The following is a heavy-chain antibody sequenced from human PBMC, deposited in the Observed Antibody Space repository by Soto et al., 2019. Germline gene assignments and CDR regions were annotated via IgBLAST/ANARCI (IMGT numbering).Heavy chain of an antibody. CDR2: IYYSGST. V-gene: IGHV4-59*01. CDR1: GGSISSYY. CDR3: ARARQYYDILTGYYSYWFDP. Sequence: SETLSLTCTVSGGSISSYYWGWIRQPPGKGLEWIGYIYYSGSTNYNPSLKSRVTISVDTSKNQFSLKLSSVTAADTAVYYCARARQYYDILTGYYSYWFDPWGQGTLVTVSS. J-gene: IGHJ5*02. D-gene: IGHD3-9*01.